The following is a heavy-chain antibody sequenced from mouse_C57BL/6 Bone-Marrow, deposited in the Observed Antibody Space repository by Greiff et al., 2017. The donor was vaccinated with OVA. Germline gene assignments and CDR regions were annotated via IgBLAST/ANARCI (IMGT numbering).Heavy chain of an antibody. J-gene: IGHJ3*01. Sequence: VQVVESGPGLVKPSQSLFLTCSITGFPITSGYYWIWIRQSPGKPLEWMGYITHSGETFYNPSLQSPISITRETSKNQFFLQLNSVTTEDTAMYYCAGDQIYYGIAYWGQGTLVTVSA. V-gene: IGHV12-3*01. D-gene: IGHD2-1*01. CDR2: ITHSGET. CDR1: GFPITSGYY. CDR3: AGDQIYYGIAY.